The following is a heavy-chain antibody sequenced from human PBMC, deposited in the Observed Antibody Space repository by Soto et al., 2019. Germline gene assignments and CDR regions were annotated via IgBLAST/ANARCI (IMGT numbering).Heavy chain of an antibody. CDR3: ATRAYGRSSGCYIRGLDV. CDR2: FDPEDGET. V-gene: IGHV1-24*01. Sequence: ASVKVSCKVSGYTLSELSMHWVRQGPGKGLEWMGGFDPEDGETIYAQKFQGRVTMTEDTSIDTTYMGLSGLRSEDTAVYYCATRAYGRSSGCYIRGLDVWGQGTTVTVSS. CDR1: GYTLSELS. J-gene: IGHJ6*02. D-gene: IGHD2-2*02.